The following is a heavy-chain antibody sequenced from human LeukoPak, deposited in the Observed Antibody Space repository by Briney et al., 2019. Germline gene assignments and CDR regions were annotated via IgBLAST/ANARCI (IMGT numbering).Heavy chain of an antibody. D-gene: IGHD2-15*01. CDR2: INAVNGNT. CDR3: ARGVVVAATGLYNWFDP. J-gene: IGHJ5*02. Sequence: ASVKVSCKASGYTFTSYAMHWVRQAPGQRLEWMGWINAVNGNTKYSQKFQGRVTITRDTSASTAYMELSSLRSEDTAVYYCARGVVVAATGLYNWFDPWGQGTLVTVSS. CDR1: GYTFTSYA. V-gene: IGHV1-3*01.